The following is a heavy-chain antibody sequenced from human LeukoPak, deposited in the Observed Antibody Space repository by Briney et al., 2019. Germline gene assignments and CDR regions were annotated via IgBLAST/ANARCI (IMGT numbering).Heavy chain of an antibody. V-gene: IGHV4-30-4*01. CDR2: IYYSGST. CDR1: GGSISSGDYY. J-gene: IGHJ5*02. CDR3: ARAYYYDSSGYYYPDNWFDP. D-gene: IGHD3-22*01. Sequence: SQTLSLTCTVSGGSISSGDYYWSWIRQPPGKGLEWIGYIYYSGSTYYNPSLKSRVTISVDTSKNQFSLKLSSVTAADTAVYYCARAYYYDSSGYYYPDNWFDPWGQGTLVTVSS.